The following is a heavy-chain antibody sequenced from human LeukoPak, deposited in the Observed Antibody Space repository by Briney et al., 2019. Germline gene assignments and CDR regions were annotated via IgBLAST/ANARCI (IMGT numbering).Heavy chain of an antibody. CDR3: AREGGMVRGVFDY. D-gene: IGHD3-10*01. CDR2: IWYDGSNK. V-gene: IGHV3-33*01. CDR1: GFTFSSYG. Sequence: GGSLRLSCAASGFTFSSYGMHWVRQAPGKGLEWVAVIWYDGSNKYYADSVKGRFTISRDNSKNTLYLQMNSLRAEDTAVYYCAREGGMVRGVFDYWGQGTLVTVSS. J-gene: IGHJ4*02.